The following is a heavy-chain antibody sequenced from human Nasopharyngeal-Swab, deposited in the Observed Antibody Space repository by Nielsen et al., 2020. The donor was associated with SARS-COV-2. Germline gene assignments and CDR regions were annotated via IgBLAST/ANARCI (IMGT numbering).Heavy chain of an antibody. CDR2: MNPNSGNT. Sequence: WVGQAPGQGLEWMGWMNPNSGNTNYAQKLQGRVTMTTDTSTSTAYMELRSLRSDDTAVYYCAREEYSSSLDTWGQGTLVTVSS. CDR3: AREEYSSSLDT. J-gene: IGHJ5*02. V-gene: IGHV1-18*01. D-gene: IGHD6-6*01.